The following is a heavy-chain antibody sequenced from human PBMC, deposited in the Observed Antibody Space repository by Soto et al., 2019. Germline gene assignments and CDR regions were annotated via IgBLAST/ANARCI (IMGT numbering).Heavy chain of an antibody. V-gene: IGHV4-31*03. D-gene: IGHD2-2*01. J-gene: IGHJ5*02. Sequence: QVQLQESGPGLVKPSQTLSLTCTVSGGSISSGGSYWSWIRQHPGKGLEWIGYIYYSGSTYYNPSLKSRVTISVDTSKNQFSLKLSSVTAADTAVYYCARGDIVLVPAATGWFDPWGQGTLVTVSS. CDR3: ARGDIVLVPAATGWFDP. CDR1: GGSISSGGSY. CDR2: IYYSGST.